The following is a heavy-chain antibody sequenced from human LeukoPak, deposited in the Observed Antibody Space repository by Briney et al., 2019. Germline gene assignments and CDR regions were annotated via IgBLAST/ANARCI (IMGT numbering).Heavy chain of an antibody. CDR2: ISGYNGKT. V-gene: IGHV1-18*01. J-gene: IGHJ6*03. Sequence: ASVGLSCKASGYTFTSNGIFWVRQAPGQGLEWMGWISGYNGKTKYAQKFQGRVTMTTDTSTSTAYMEMKSLRSDDTAVYYCARGPGGRSGDHPLEDYYYYYYMYVCGKGSKVSVSS. CDR3: ARGPGGRSGDHPLEDYYYYYYMYV. CDR1: GYTFTSNG. D-gene: IGHD2-15*01.